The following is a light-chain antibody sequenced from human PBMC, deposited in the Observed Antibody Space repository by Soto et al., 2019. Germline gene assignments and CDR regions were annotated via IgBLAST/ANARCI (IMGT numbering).Light chain of an antibody. CDR1: QSVSSSY. CDR3: QQYNNWPPRT. CDR2: GAS. J-gene: IGKJ1*01. Sequence: EIVLTQSPGTMSLSPGERATLSCRPSQSVSSSYLAWYQQKPGQAPRLLIYGASSRATGIPDRFSGSGSGTDFALTISSLQSEDFAVYYCQQYNNWPPRTFGQGTKVDIK. V-gene: IGKV3-20*01.